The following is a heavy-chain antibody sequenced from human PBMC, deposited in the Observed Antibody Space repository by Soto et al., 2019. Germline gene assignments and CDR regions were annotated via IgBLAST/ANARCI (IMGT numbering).Heavy chain of an antibody. V-gene: IGHV3-15*07. CDR1: GFTFFNAW. J-gene: IGHJ4*01. D-gene: IGHD1-26*01. Sequence: GGSLRLSCAASGFTFFNAWMNWVRQAPGKGLEWVGRIKTRGEGATTDYSAPVNGRFIISRDDSVNTLFLQMNNLKTEDTAVYYCSTGLGTYYTRLDYWGHGALVTVSS. CDR2: IKTRGEGATT. CDR3: STGLGTYYTRLDY.